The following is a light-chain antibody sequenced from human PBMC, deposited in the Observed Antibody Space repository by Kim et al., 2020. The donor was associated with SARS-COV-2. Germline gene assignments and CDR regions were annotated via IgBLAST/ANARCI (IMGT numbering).Light chain of an antibody. CDR2: EVT. V-gene: IGLV2-8*01. CDR1: SSDVGGYKY. J-gene: IGLJ2*01. CDR3: SSYAGSSNLV. Sequence: QSALTQPPSASGSHGQSVTISCTGTSSDVGGYKYVSWYQQHPGKAPKLMIYEVTKRPSGVPDRFSGSKSGNTASLTVSGLQAEYEADYYCSSYAGSSNLVFGGGTQLTVL.